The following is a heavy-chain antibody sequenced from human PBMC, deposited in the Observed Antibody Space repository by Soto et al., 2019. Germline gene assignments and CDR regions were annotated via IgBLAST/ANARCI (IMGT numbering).Heavy chain of an antibody. J-gene: IGHJ6*02. CDR3: TRSGSSPYYYGMDV. V-gene: IGHV3-74*01. CDR1: GFTFSSYW. D-gene: IGHD6-6*01. CDR2: INSDGSNT. Sequence: EVQLVESGGGLVQPAGSLRLSCAASGFTFSSYWMHWVRQAPGKGLVWVSRINSDGSNTNYADSVKGRFTISRDNAKNTLYLQMNSLRAEDTAVYYCTRSGSSPYYYGMDVWGQGTTVTVSS.